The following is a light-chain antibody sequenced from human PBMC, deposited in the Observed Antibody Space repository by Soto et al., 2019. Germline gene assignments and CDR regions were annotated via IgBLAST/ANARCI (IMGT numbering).Light chain of an antibody. CDR1: QDIDIY. Sequence: DIQMTQSPSSLSASVGDRVTITCRASQDIDIYLAWFRQTAGKAPKLLIYTASTLRSGVPSRFSGSGSGTDFTLTISSLQPEDVGTYYCQKYDSAPAFTFGPGTKVDVK. CDR2: TAS. V-gene: IGKV1-27*01. CDR3: QKYDSAPAFT. J-gene: IGKJ3*01.